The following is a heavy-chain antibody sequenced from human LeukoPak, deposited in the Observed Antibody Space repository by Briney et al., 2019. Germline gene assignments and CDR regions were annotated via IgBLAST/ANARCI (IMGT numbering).Heavy chain of an antibody. J-gene: IGHJ4*02. D-gene: IGHD2-8*01. CDR1: GVTFSSPW. CDR3: AGGTCMDV. V-gene: IGHV3-7*05. Sequence: PWGSLRLSCAASGVTFSSPWMSWVRQAPGKGLEWVASIKQDGSEKYYVDFVKGRFSISRDNAKNSLYLQMNSLGADDTAVYYCAGGTCMDVWGQGTLVTVSS. CDR2: IKQDGSEK.